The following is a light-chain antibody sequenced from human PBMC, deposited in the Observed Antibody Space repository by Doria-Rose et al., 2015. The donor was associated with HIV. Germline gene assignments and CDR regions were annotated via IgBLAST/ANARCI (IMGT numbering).Light chain of an antibody. V-gene: IGLV2-8*01. CDR1: SSDVGAYDY. CDR2: DVT. CDR3: TSYGGSSNPYV. J-gene: IGLJ1*01. Sequence: SASGSLGQSVTISCTGTSSDVGAYDYVSWYQHHPGKAPQLLISDVTKRPSGVPDRFSGSKSGNTASLTVSRLQADDEADYYCTSYGGSSNPYVFGTGTKVTVL.